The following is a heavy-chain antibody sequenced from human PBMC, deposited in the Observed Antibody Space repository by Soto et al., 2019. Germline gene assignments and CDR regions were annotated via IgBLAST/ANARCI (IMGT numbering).Heavy chain of an antibody. Sequence: QVHRVQSGVEVKTPGASVKVSCQASGYTFFTYDISWVRQAPGQGLEWMGWISTYSGDTKYAQKFQGRVTMTTDTCTTTAYLELRSLRSDDTAVYYCARHHGPTTSENWFDPWGQGTLVTVSS. J-gene: IGHJ5*02. D-gene: IGHD5-12*01. CDR3: ARHHGPTTSENWFDP. CDR2: ISTYSGDT. V-gene: IGHV1-18*01. CDR1: GYTFFTYD.